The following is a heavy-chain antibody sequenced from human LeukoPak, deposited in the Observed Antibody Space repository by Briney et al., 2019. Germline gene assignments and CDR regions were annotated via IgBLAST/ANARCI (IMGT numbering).Heavy chain of an antibody. Sequence: GGPLRLSCAASGFTFSSYWMSWVRQAPGKGLEWVANIKQDGSEKYYVDSVKGRFTISRDNAKNSLYLQMNSLRAEDTAVYYCLRGSSGYYGHFDCWGQGTLVTVSS. J-gene: IGHJ4*02. CDR1: GFTFSSYW. CDR2: IKQDGSEK. D-gene: IGHD3-22*01. CDR3: LRGSSGYYGHFDC. V-gene: IGHV3-7*01.